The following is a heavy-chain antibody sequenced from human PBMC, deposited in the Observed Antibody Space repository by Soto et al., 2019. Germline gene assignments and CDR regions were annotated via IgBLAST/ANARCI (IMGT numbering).Heavy chain of an antibody. J-gene: IGHJ4*02. CDR1: GFIFISDS. CDR3: ARGSAFIGLDY. Sequence: PGGSLLVSCAFYGFIFISDSMNWVRQAPGKGLEWVSSIGTSGSYIYDTDSVKGRFTISRDNTKDSLYLQMNSLRAEDTAIYYCARGSAFIGLDYWGQGP. V-gene: IGHV3-21*01. D-gene: IGHD1-26*01. CDR2: IGTSGSYI.